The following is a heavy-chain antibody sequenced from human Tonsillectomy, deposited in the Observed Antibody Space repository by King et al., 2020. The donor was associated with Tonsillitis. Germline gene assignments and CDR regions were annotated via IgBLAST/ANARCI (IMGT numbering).Heavy chain of an antibody. V-gene: IGHV3-21*01. CDR1: GFTFSSYS. Sequence: VQLVESGGGLVKPGGSLRLSCAASGFTFSSYSMNWVRQAPGKGLEWVSSISSSSSYIYYADSVKGRFTISRDNAKNSLYLQMNSLRADDTAVYYCARVPYYYDSSGYYYWGQGTLVTVSS. J-gene: IGHJ4*02. CDR2: ISSSSSYI. D-gene: IGHD3-22*01. CDR3: ARVPYYYDSSGYYY.